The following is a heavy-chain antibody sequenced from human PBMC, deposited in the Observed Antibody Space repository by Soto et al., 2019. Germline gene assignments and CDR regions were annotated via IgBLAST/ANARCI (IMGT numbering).Heavy chain of an antibody. CDR1: GGSFSGYY. D-gene: IGHD3-22*01. CDR2: INHSGST. J-gene: IGHJ3*02. Sequence: QVQLQQWGAGLLKPSETLSLTCAVYGGSFSGYYWSWIRQPPGKGLEWIGEINHSGSTNYNPSLKSRVTISVDTSKNQFSLKLSSVTAADTAVYYCARGCRRSDSSGYYRYAFDIWGQGTMVTVSS. V-gene: IGHV4-34*01. CDR3: ARGCRRSDSSGYYRYAFDI.